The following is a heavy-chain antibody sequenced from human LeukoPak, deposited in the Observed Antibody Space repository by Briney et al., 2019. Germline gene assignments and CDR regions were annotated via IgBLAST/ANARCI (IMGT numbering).Heavy chain of an antibody. V-gene: IGHV4-39*01. D-gene: IGHD3-10*01. Sequence: PSETLSLTCSVSGGSVTSGGFYWGWLRQPPEKGPEWITTIYYTGSTYYNPSLKSRVTISIDTSKNQFSLRMTSVTATDTAVYHCARHSGSGSESPPFDPWGQGTLVTVSS. CDR3: ARHSGSGSESPPFDP. CDR2: IYYTGST. CDR1: GGSVTSGGFY. J-gene: IGHJ5*02.